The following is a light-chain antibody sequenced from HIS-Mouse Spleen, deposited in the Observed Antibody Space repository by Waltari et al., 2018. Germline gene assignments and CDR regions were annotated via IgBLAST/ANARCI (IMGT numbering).Light chain of an antibody. J-gene: IGLJ2*01. CDR1: HIGSNS. CDR3: QVWDSSSDHVV. V-gene: IGLV3-21*03. Sequence: SYVLTQPPSVSVAPGKTARITCGGNHIGSNSVHWYHQKPRQAPVLVVYDDSDRPSGIPERFSGSNSGNTATLTISRVEAGDEADYYCQVWDSSSDHVVFGGGTKLTVL. CDR2: DDS.